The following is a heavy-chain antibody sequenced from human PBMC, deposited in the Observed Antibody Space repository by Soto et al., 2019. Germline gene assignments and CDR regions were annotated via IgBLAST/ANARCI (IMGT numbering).Heavy chain of an antibody. V-gene: IGHV3-48*02. CDR2: ISSSSSTI. CDR1: GFTFSGYS. J-gene: IGHJ6*02. CDR3: ARFRGCSSTSCYYYYGMDV. Sequence: PGGSLRLSCAASGFTFSGYSMNWVRQAPGKGLEWVSYISSSSSTIYYADSVKGRFTISRDNAKNSLYLQMNSLRDEDTAVYYCARFRGCSSTSCYYYYGMDVWGQGTTVTVSS. D-gene: IGHD2-2*01.